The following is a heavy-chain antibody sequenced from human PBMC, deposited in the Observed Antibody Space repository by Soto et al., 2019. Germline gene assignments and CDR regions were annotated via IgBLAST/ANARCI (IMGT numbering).Heavy chain of an antibody. CDR2: IYYSGST. CDR3: ARHRYSYGVYYFDY. J-gene: IGHJ4*02. Sequence: QVQLQESGPGLVKPSETLSLTCTVSGGSISNYYWSWIRQPPGKGLEWIGYIYYSGSTNYNPSLNSRFTNSVETTKNQFSLNLSSVTAAYTAVYYCARHRYSYGVYYFDYWGQGTLVTVSS. D-gene: IGHD5-18*01. CDR1: GGSISNYY. V-gene: IGHV4-59*08.